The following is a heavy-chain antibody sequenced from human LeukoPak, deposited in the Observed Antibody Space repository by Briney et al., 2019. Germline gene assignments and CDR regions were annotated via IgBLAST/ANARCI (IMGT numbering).Heavy chain of an antibody. CDR1: GFTFISYS. Sequence: PGGSLRLSCAASGFTFISYSINWVRQAPGKGLEWVSYISSSGSNMYYADSVKGRFTISRDNSKNTLYLQMNSLRAEDTAVYYCAKDLLTTVIGWFDPWGQGTLVTVSS. CDR3: AKDLLTTVIGWFDP. CDR2: ISSSGSNM. J-gene: IGHJ5*02. D-gene: IGHD4-11*01. V-gene: IGHV3-48*01.